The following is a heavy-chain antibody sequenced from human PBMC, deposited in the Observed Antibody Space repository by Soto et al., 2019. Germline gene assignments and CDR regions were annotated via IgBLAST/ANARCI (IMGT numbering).Heavy chain of an antibody. D-gene: IGHD6-13*01. Sequence: GGSLRLSCAASGFTFSNAWMNWVRQAPGKGLEWVGRIKSKTDGGTTDYAAPVKGRFTISRDDSKNTLYLQMNSLKTEDTAVYYCTTVGGGDSSSWYWVGRRYFDYWGQGTLVTVSS. CDR3: TTVGGGDSSSWYWVGRRYFDY. V-gene: IGHV3-15*07. J-gene: IGHJ4*02. CDR1: GFTFSNAW. CDR2: IKSKTDGGTT.